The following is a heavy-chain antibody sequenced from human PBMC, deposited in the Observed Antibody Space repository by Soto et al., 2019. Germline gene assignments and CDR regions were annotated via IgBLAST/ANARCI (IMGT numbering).Heavy chain of an antibody. J-gene: IGHJ4*02. V-gene: IGHV4-34*01. Sequence: SETLSLTCAVYGESFSGFYWSWIRQSPGKGLEWIGEINHPGSTNYNPSLKTRVTISVDTSKNQFSLNLNSVTAADTAVYYCARGKGYCTTSSCRECGSCYYDYWGQGALVTVSS. CDR1: GESFSGFY. CDR2: INHPGST. CDR3: ARGKGYCTTSSCRECGSCYYDY. D-gene: IGHD2-2*01.